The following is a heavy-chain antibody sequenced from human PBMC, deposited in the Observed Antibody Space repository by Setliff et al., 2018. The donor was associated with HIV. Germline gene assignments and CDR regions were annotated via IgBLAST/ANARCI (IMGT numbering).Heavy chain of an antibody. V-gene: IGHV4-34*01. CDR3: ARAFANSGAYRGYWYFDL. CDR1: GGSFSGYY. J-gene: IGHJ2*01. Sequence: SETLSLTCTVYGGSFSGYYWNWVRQPPGKGLEWIGEISHNENSNCSPSLKSRVTISVDTSKNQFSLKLSSVTAADTAVYYCARAFANSGAYRGYWYFDLWGRGTLVTVSS. CDR2: ISHNENS. D-gene: IGHD1-26*01.